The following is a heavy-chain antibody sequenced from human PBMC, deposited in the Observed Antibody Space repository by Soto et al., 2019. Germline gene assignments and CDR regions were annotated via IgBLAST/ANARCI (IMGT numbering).Heavy chain of an antibody. J-gene: IGHJ4*02. CDR2: IYYTGTT. CDR3: ALDGYCSGGSCYSIGY. Sequence: QVQLQESGPGLVKPSQTLSLTCNVSGDSISTGGNYWSWIRQHPGKGLEWIGYIYYTGTTYYTPSLKSRVTISVDTSKNQFSLNLRSGTAADTAVYYCALDGYCSGGSCYSIGYWGQGTLVTVSS. V-gene: IGHV4-31*03. D-gene: IGHD2-15*01. CDR1: GDSISTGGNY.